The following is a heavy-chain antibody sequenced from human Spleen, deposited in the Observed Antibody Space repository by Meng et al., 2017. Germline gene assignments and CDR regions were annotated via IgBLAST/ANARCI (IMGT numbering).Heavy chain of an antibody. V-gene: IGHV3-15*01. CDR1: GSTFSNAW. J-gene: IGHJ4*01. CDR3: TGHIDY. CDR2: MKSNVDGGTV. Sequence: GASLKISCAGSGSTFSNAWMTWVRQAPGKGLEWIGRMKSNVDGGTVDYSAALKGRFFISRDDSKNMFYLQMNRLKSEDTAVYYCTGHIDYWGHGTLVTVSS.